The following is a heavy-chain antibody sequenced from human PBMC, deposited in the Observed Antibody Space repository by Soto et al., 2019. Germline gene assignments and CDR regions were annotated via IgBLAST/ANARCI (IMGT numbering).Heavy chain of an antibody. CDR3: ATPQMYTAMVTPFDY. V-gene: IGHV5-51*01. J-gene: IGHJ4*02. CDR1: GYSFTSYW. CDR2: IYPGDSDT. D-gene: IGHD5-18*01. Sequence: ESLKISCKGSGYSFTSYWIGWVRQMPGKGLEWMGIIYPGDSDTRYSPSFQGQVTISADKSISTAYLQWSSLKASDTAMYYCATPQMYTAMVTPFDYWGQGTLVTVSS.